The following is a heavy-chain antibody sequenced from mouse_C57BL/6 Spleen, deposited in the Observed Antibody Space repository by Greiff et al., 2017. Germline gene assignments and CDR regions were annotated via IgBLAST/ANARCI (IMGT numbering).Heavy chain of an antibody. CDR1: GFTFSSYA. J-gene: IGHJ2*01. CDR3: ARDAYYSNPYYFDY. D-gene: IGHD2-5*01. Sequence: EVQRVESGGGLVKPGGSLKLSCAASGFTFSSYAMSWVRQTPEKRLEWVATISDGGSYTYYPDNVKGRFTISRDNAKNNLYLQMSHLKSEDTAMYYCARDAYYSNPYYFDYWGQGTTLTVSS. V-gene: IGHV5-4*01. CDR2: ISDGGSYT.